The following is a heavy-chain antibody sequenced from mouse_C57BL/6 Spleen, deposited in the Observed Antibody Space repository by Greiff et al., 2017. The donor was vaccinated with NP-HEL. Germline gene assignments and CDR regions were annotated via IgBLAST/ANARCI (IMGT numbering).Heavy chain of an antibody. Sequence: VQLQQSGPELVKPGASVKISCKASGYTFTDYYMNWVKQSHGKSLEWIGDINPNNGGTSYNQKFKGKATLTVDKSSSTAYMELRSLTSEDSAVYYCARHGSRGWYFDVWGTGTTVTVSS. CDR3: ARHGSRGWYFDV. CDR2: INPNNGGT. V-gene: IGHV1-26*01. CDR1: GYTFTDYY. J-gene: IGHJ1*03. D-gene: IGHD1-1*01.